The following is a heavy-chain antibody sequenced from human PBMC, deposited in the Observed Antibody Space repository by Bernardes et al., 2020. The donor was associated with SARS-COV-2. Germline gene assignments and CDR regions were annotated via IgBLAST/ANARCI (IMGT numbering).Heavy chain of an antibody. Sequence: GGSLRLSSAASGFTFSSYAMSWVRQAPGKGLEWVSAIRGNGDTTYYADSVKGRFTISRDNSENTLYLQMNSLRVEDTAVYYCAKEWDTVPGNAFDIWGHGTLVTVSS. CDR3: AKEWDTVPGNAFDI. D-gene: IGHD2-8*01. V-gene: IGHV3-23*01. CDR1: GFTFSSYA. J-gene: IGHJ3*02. CDR2: IRGNGDTT.